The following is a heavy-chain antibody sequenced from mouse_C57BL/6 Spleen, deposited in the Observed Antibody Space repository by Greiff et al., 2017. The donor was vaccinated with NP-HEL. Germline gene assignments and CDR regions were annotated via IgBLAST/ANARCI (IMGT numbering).Heavy chain of an antibody. V-gene: IGHV5-12*01. D-gene: IGHD1-1*01. CDR1: GFTFSDYY. CDR2: ISNGGGST. CDR3: ARHRDGSSYWYFDV. J-gene: IGHJ1*03. Sequence: EVKVVESGGGLVQPGGSLKLSCAASGFTFSDYYMYWVRQTPEKRLEWVAYISNGGGSTYYPDTVKGRFTISRDNAKNTLNLQMSRLKSEDTAMYYCARHRDGSSYWYFDVWGTGTTVTVCS.